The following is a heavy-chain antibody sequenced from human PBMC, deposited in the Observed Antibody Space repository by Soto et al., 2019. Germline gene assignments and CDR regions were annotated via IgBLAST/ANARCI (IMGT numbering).Heavy chain of an antibody. CDR3: ARRGIHGPIDY. Sequence: QVQLQESGPGLVKPSDTLSLTCAVSGYSISSSNWWGWIRQPPGKGLEWIGYIYYSGTTYYNPSLKSRVSMSVDTSKNQFSLQLTAVTAVDTAVYYCARRGIHGPIDYWGQGTLVTVSS. CDR2: IYYSGTT. CDR1: GYSISSSNW. J-gene: IGHJ4*02. V-gene: IGHV4-28*01. D-gene: IGHD3-16*01.